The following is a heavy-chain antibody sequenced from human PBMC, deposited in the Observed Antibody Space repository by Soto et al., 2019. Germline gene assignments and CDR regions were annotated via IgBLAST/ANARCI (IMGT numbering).Heavy chain of an antibody. CDR3: ARGGKYCTNCVCSFYGMDV. Sequence: QVQLVQSGAEVKKPGASVKVSCKASGYTFTSYGISWVRQAPGQGLEWMGWISAYNGNTNYAQKFQGRVTMTTDTSTSTAYMELRSLRTDDTAVYSCARGGKYCTNCVCSFYGMDVWGQGTTVTVSS. CDR1: GYTFTSYG. V-gene: IGHV1-18*01. J-gene: IGHJ6*02. D-gene: IGHD2-8*01. CDR2: ISAYNGNT.